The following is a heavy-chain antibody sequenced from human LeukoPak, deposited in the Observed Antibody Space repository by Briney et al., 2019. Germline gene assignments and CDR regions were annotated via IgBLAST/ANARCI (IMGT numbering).Heavy chain of an antibody. CDR2: IYYSGSI. Sequence: PSETLSLTCTVSGYSISSGYYWGWIRQPPGKGLEWIGYIYYSGSINYNPSLKSGVTISVDTSKNQFSLKLNSVTAADTAVYYCARGTVIIDYWGQGTLVTVSS. D-gene: IGHD4-23*01. CDR3: ARGTVIIDY. CDR1: GYSISSGYY. J-gene: IGHJ4*02. V-gene: IGHV4-61*01.